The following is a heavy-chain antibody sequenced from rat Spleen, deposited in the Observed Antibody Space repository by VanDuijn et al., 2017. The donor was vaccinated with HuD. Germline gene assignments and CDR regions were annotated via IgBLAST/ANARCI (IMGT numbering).Heavy chain of an antibody. CDR1: GFTFSDYY. CDR3: AREQLGVMDA. Sequence: EVQLVESDGGLVQPGRSLKLSCAASGFTFSDYYMAWVRQAPTKGLEWVATISYDGSSTYYRDSVKGRFTISRDNAKSTLYLQMDSLRSEDTATYYCAREQLGVMDAWGQGASVTVSS. CDR2: ISYDGSST. D-gene: IGHD1-10*01. V-gene: IGHV5-29*01. J-gene: IGHJ4*01.